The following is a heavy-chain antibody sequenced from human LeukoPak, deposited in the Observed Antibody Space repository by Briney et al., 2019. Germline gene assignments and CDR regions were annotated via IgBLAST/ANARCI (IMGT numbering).Heavy chain of an antibody. CDR3: ARGSSGYYYNY. CDR2: IYYSGST. V-gene: IGHV4-39*07. D-gene: IGHD3-22*01. Sequence: SETLSLTCTVSGGSISSSSYYWGWIRQPPGKGLEWIGSIYYSGSTYYNPSLKSRVTISVDTSKNQFSLKLSSVTAADTAVYYCARGSSGYYYNYWGRGTLVTVSS. J-gene: IGHJ4*02. CDR1: GGSISSSSYY.